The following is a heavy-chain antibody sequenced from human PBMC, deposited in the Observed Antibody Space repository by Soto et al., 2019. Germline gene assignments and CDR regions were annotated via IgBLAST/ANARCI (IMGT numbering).Heavy chain of an antibody. CDR1: GYTFTNYG. V-gene: IGHV1-18*01. Sequence: VQLVQSGAEVKKPGASVKVSCKASGYTFTNYGISWVRQAPGPGLEWMGWISAYNGNTKYAQKLQGRVTMTTATFTSNAYMELSSLRSYYTAVYYCVRASPPVAYWRQGTLVTVYS. J-gene: IGHJ4*02. CDR3: VRASPPVAY. CDR2: ISAYNGNT.